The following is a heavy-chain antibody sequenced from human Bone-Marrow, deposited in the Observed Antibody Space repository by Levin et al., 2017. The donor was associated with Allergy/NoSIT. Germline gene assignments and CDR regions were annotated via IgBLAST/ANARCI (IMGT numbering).Heavy chain of an antibody. CDR2: MSYDGSSK. D-gene: IGHD3-10*01. CDR3: ARGGYGSNYYYYYYMDV. V-gene: IGHV3-30*04. Sequence: GESLKISCAASGFTFSSYAMHWVRQAPGKGLEWVAVMSYDGSSKHYADSVKGRFTISRDNSKNTLDLQMNSLRAEDTAVYYCARGGYGSNYYYYYYMDVWGKGTTVTVSS. CDR1: GFTFSSYA. J-gene: IGHJ6*03.